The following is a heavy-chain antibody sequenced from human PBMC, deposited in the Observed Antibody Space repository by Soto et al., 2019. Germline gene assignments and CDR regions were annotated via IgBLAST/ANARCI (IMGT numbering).Heavy chain of an antibody. D-gene: IGHD6-13*01. CDR2: INHSGST. CDR3: ATVAAAGTSVYNWFDP. V-gene: IGHV4-34*01. CDR1: GGSFSGYY. J-gene: IGHJ5*02. Sequence: QVQLQQWGAGLLKPSETLSLTCAVYGGSFSGYYWSWIRQPPGKGLEWIGEINHSGSTNYNPSLNSRVTISVDTSKNQFSLKLSSVTAADTAVYYCATVAAAGTSVYNWFDPWGQGTLVTVSS.